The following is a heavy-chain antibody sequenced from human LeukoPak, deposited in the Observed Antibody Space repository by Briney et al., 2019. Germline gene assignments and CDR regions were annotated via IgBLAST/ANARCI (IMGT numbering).Heavy chain of an antibody. J-gene: IGHJ4*02. CDR3: ARMHSSSWNPFDY. V-gene: IGHV4-34*01. Sequence: SETLSLTCAVYGGSFSGYYWSWIRQPPGKGLEWIGEINHSGSTNYNPSLKSRVTISVDTSKNQFSLKLSSVTAADTAVYYCARMHSSSWNPFDYWGQGTLVTVSS. D-gene: IGHD6-13*01. CDR1: GGSFSGYY. CDR2: INHSGST.